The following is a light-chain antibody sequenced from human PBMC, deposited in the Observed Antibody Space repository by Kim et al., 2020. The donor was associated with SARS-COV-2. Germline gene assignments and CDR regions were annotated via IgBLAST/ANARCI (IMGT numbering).Light chain of an antibody. CDR2: KVF. J-gene: IGKJ4*01. V-gene: IGKV1-5*03. CDR3: QQYYSYSVT. CDR1: QSVSSY. Sequence: FASVGDRVTITCRASQSVSSYLAWCKQKPGKAPKLLIYKVFSLEEGVPSRFSGSGSETEFTLTISSLQPDDFATYYCQQYYSYSVTFGGGTKLEI.